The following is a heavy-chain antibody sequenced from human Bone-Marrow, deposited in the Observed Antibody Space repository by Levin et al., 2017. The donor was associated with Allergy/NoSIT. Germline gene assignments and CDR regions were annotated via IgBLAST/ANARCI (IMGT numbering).Heavy chain of an antibody. Sequence: GGSLRLSCAYSGFTFSSYAMTWVRQAPGKGLEWVSGMSGSDDSTYYADSVQGRFAISRDISNSTLFLQMNSLRAEDTAIYYCARVYGYYYYYMDVWGKGTTVTVSS. CDR1: GFTFSSYA. J-gene: IGHJ6*03. CDR3: ARVYGYYYYYMDV. CDR2: MSGSDDST. V-gene: IGHV3-23*01. D-gene: IGHD2/OR15-2a*01.